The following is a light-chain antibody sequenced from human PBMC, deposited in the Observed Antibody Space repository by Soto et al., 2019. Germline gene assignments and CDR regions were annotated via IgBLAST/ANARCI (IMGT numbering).Light chain of an antibody. V-gene: IGKV1-39*01. CDR3: QQRES. CDR1: QAIHSY. Sequence: DIQMTQSPSSLSASVGDRVTITCRASQAIHSYLNWYQQKPGKAPNLLIFATSTLQSGVPSRFSGSGSGTDFTLTISSLPPEDFATYYCQQRESFGPRTKVDSK. CDR2: ATS. J-gene: IGKJ3*01.